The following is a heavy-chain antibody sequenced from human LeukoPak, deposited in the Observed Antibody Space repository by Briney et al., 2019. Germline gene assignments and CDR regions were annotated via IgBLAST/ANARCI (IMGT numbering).Heavy chain of an antibody. Sequence: SETLSLTCTVSGGSINRYYWSWIRQPPGKGLEWIGEINHSGSTNYNPSLKSRVTISVDTSKNQFSLKLSSVTAADTAVYYCARGVPPRYCSGGSCYDYYGMDVWGQGTTVTVSS. CDR2: INHSGST. CDR1: GGSINRYY. D-gene: IGHD2-15*01. V-gene: IGHV4-34*01. CDR3: ARGVPPRYCSGGSCYDYYGMDV. J-gene: IGHJ6*02.